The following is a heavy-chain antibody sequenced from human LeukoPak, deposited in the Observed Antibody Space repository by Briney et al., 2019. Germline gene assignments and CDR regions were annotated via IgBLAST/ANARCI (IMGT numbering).Heavy chain of an antibody. J-gene: IGHJ4*02. Sequence: PGGSLRLSCAASGFTFRTYWMNWVRQAPGKGLVWVSRIEGDGSSTSYADSVKGRFTISRDNAANTLYLQMNSLRAEDTAVYYCARGSWSAAGTSIDYWGQGTLVTVSS. V-gene: IGHV3-74*01. D-gene: IGHD6-13*01. CDR1: GFTFRTYW. CDR3: ARGSWSAAGTSIDY. CDR2: IEGDGSST.